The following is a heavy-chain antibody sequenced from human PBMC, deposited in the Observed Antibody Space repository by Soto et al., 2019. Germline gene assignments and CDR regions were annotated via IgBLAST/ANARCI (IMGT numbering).Heavy chain of an antibody. CDR1: GYTFTSYD. Sequence: QVQLVQSGAEVKKPGASVKVSCKASGYTFTSYDIIWVRQATGQGLEWMGWMNPSTGNTDSAEKFQGRLIMTRNTSISTVYLELSSLSFEDTAVYYCVRGRIIVAGGFDPWGQGTLVTVSS. J-gene: IGHJ5*02. D-gene: IGHD6-19*01. V-gene: IGHV1-8*01. CDR3: VRGRIIVAGGFDP. CDR2: MNPSTGNT.